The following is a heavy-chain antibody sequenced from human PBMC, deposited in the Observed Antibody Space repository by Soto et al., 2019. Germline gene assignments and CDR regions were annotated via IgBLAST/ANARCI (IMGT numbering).Heavy chain of an antibody. J-gene: IGHJ2*01. V-gene: IGHV1-2*02. D-gene: IGHD2-21*01. Sequence: QAQLVQSGAEVKNPGTSVRVSCKTSGYTFSDYFLHWVRQAPGQGHEWMGCVNPKRGGTEYAQRFQGRLTMTRDVSSSTVNMDLSRLTSDDTAVYYCERESVIPGRFWYFDLGGRGTLVTVSS. CDR2: VNPKRGGT. CDR1: GYTFSDYF. CDR3: ERESVIPGRFWYFDL.